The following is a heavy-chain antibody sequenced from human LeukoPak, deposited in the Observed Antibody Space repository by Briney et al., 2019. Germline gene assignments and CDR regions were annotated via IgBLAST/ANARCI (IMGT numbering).Heavy chain of an antibody. D-gene: IGHD3-22*01. Sequence: SQTLSLTCTVSGGSISSGDYYWSWIRQPPGKGLEWIGYIYYSGSSYYNPSLKSRVTISVDTSKNQFSLKLSSVTAADTAVYYCARERSGYPYGMDVWGQGTTVTVSS. CDR3: ARERSGYPYGMDV. V-gene: IGHV4-30-4*01. J-gene: IGHJ6*02. CDR2: IYYSGSS. CDR1: GGSISSGDYY.